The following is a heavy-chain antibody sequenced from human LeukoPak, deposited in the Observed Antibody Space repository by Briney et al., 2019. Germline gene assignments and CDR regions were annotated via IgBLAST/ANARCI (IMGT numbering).Heavy chain of an antibody. CDR2: IYYSGST. CDR1: GGSISGSSYY. CDR3: ARDRGYDFWSGYSANGFDY. Sequence: SETLSLTCPVSGGSISGSSYYWGWIRQPPGKGLEWIGSIYYSGSTYYNPSLKSRVTISVDTSKNQFSLKLSSVTAADTAVYYCARDRGYDFWSGYSANGFDYWGQGTLVTVSS. V-gene: IGHV4-39*07. D-gene: IGHD3-3*01. J-gene: IGHJ4*02.